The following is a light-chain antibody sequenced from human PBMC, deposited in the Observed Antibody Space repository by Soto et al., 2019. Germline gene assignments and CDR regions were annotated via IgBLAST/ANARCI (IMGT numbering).Light chain of an antibody. CDR1: QSISSY. CDR2: AAS. CDR3: QQSYSTPQVT. V-gene: IGKV1-39*01. J-gene: IGKJ3*01. Sequence: DIQMTQSPSSLSASVGDRVTITCRASQSISSYLNWYQQKPGKAPKLLIYAASSLQSEVPSRFSGSGSGTDFTLTISSLQPEDFATYYCQQSYSTPQVTFGPGTKVDIK.